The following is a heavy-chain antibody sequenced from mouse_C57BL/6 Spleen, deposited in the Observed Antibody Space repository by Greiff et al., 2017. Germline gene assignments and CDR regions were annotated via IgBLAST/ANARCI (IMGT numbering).Heavy chain of an antibody. V-gene: IGHV1-82*01. Sequence: VQLQQSGAELVKPGASVKISCKASGYAFSSSWMNWVKQRPGKGLEWIGRIYPGDGDTNYNGKFKGKATLTADKSSSTAYMQLSSLTSEDSAVYFCAGDLGDSSGYWGQGTTLTVSS. CDR3: AGDLGDSSGY. CDR2: IYPGDGDT. D-gene: IGHD3-2*02. CDR1: GYAFSSSW. J-gene: IGHJ2*01.